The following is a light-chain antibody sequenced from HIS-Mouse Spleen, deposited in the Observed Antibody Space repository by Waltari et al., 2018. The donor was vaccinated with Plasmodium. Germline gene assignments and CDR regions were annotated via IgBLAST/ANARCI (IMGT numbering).Light chain of an antibody. V-gene: IGKV3-11*01. CDR3: QQRSNWPRVLT. Sequence: EIVLTQSPATLSLSPGERATLSCRASQSVSSYLAWYQQKPGQAPRLLIYDASNRATGIPARFRGSGSGTDFTLTISSLEPEDLAVYYCQQRSNWPRVLTFGGGTKVEIK. CDR1: QSVSSY. CDR2: DAS. J-gene: IGKJ4*01.